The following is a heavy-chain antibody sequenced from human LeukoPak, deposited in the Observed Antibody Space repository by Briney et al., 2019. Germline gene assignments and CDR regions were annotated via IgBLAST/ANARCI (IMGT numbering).Heavy chain of an antibody. Sequence: SQTLSLTCAISGDSVSSNSAARNWIRQSPSRGLEWLGRTYYSSKWSNDHAVSMKSRITINPDTSKDQFSLQLNSVTPEDTAVYYCARGAGSGWSSFDYWGQGTLVTVSS. D-gene: IGHD6-19*01. V-gene: IGHV6-1*01. CDR3: ARGAGSGWSSFDY. CDR1: GDSVSSNSAA. CDR2: TYYSSKWSN. J-gene: IGHJ4*02.